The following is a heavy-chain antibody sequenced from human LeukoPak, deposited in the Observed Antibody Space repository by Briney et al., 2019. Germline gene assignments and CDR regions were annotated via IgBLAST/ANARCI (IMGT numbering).Heavy chain of an antibody. CDR3: AKDLSSSGWLQGWFDP. D-gene: IGHD6-19*01. J-gene: IGHJ5*02. CDR1: GFTFSDYY. V-gene: IGHV3-11*01. Sequence: PGGSLRLSCAASGFTFSDYYMSWIRQAPGKGLEWVSYISSSGSTIYYADSVKGRFTISRDNAKNSLYLQMNSLRAEDTAVYYCAKDLSSSGWLQGWFDPWGQGTLVTVSS. CDR2: ISSSGSTI.